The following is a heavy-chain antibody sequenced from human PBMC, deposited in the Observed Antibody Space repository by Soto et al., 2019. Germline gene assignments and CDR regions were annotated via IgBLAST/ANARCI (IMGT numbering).Heavy chain of an antibody. D-gene: IGHD3-3*01. CDR1: GGSIRSGGFS. V-gene: IGHV4-30-2*01. CDR2: IYHSGST. Sequence: PSGTPSPTRAFPGGSIRSGGFSWGWIREPPGEGLEWIGYIYHSGSTYYNPSLKSRVTISVDRSKNQFSLKLSSVTAADTAVYYCARAIQVFGVVITYYFDYWGQGTLVTVSS. J-gene: IGHJ4*02. CDR3: ARAIQVFGVVITYYFDY.